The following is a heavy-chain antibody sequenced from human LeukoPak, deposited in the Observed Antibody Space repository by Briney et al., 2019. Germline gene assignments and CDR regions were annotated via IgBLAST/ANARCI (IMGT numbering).Heavy chain of an antibody. CDR2: IVGSGGST. V-gene: IGHV3-23*01. D-gene: IGHD3-16*01. CDR3: AKDRGKASPGRYYFDY. J-gene: IGHJ4*02. Sequence: PGGSLRLSCAASGFTFSSYAMSWVRQAPDKGLEWVSGIVGSGGSTNYADSVKGRFTISRDNSKNTLHLQMNSLRAEDTAVYYCAKDRGKASPGRYYFDYWGQGTLVTVSS. CDR1: GFTFSSYA.